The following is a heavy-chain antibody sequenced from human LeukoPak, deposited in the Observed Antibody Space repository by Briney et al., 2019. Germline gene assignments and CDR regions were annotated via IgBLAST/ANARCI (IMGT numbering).Heavy chain of an antibody. CDR2: IYSGGST. D-gene: IGHD1-26*01. CDR3: ARSIVGAKGGRDY. Sequence: PGGSLRLSCAASGFTVSSNYMSWVRQAPGKGLEWVSVIYSGGSTYYADSVKGRFTISRDNSKNTLYLQMNSLRAEDTAVYYCARSIVGAKGGRDYWGQGTLVTVSS. J-gene: IGHJ4*02. V-gene: IGHV3-53*01. CDR1: GFTVSSNY.